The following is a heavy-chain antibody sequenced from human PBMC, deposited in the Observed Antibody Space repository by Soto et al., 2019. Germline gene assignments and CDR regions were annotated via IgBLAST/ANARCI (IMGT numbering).Heavy chain of an antibody. J-gene: IGHJ6*04. V-gene: IGHV3-23*01. CDR3: AGALDLPPYYYFYCMEV. CDR2: IGDSDRYT. Sequence: GWSLMLCCAASGLTFNSYGMALVRQAPGKGLEWVSGIGDSDRYTYYEGSVKGRFTIARDNSKETLYLQMTRLRAEDTAVYYCAGALDLPPYYYFYCMEVCGKGTKVTV. CDR1: GLTFNSYG. D-gene: IGHD3-16*02.